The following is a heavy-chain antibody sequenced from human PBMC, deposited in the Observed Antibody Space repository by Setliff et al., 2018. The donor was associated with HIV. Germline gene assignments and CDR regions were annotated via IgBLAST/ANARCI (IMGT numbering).Heavy chain of an antibody. CDR2: IKSKTDGETE. CDR3: AKQYSMYYYYYMDV. Sequence: LRLSCAASGFTFSNAWMSWVRQAPGKGLEWVGRIKSKTDGETEDYAAPVKGRFTISRGDSRSTLYLQMNSLITEDTALYYCAKQYSMYYYYYMDVWGKGTTVTVSS. J-gene: IGHJ6*03. V-gene: IGHV3-15*01. D-gene: IGHD6-6*01. CDR1: GFTFSNAW.